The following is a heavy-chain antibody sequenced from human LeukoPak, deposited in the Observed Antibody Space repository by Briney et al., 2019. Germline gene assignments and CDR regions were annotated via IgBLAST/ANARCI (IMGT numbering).Heavy chain of an antibody. CDR3: ARDPVNYYDSSGYYL. J-gene: IGHJ4*02. CDR2: IYSGGST. CDR1: GFTVSSNY. D-gene: IGHD3-22*01. V-gene: IGHV3-66*02. Sequence: GGSLRLSCAASGFTVSSNYMSWVRQAPGKGLEWVSVIYSGGSTYYADSVKGRFTISRDNSKNTLYLQMNSLRAEDTAVYYCARDPVNYYDSSGYYLGGQGTLVTVSS.